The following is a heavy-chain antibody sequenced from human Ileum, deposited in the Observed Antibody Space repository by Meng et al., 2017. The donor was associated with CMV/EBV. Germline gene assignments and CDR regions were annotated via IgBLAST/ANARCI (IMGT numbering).Heavy chain of an antibody. J-gene: IGHJ4*02. D-gene: IGHD2-2*01. Sequence: QGQLQESGPGLVKPSETLSLTCTVSGGSISGYYWSWIRQPATKGLEWIGRVYSSGSTDYNPPLQSRVTMSVDTSKNQFSLKLSSVTAADTAVYYCARGSSSWAFDYWGQGTLVTVSS. V-gene: IGHV4-4*07. CDR1: GGSISGYY. CDR2: VYSSGST. CDR3: ARGSSSWAFDY.